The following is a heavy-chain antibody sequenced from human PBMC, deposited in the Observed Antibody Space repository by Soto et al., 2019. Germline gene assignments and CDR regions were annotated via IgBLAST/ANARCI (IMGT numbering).Heavy chain of an antibody. V-gene: IGHV3-23*01. Sequence: PGGSLRLSCAASGFTFSSDAMSWVRQAPWKWLEWVSAISGSGVSTYYADSVKGRFTISRDNSKDTLYLQMNSLRAEDTAVYYCAKAVGYSSSWSSNWFDPWGQGTLVTVSS. CDR1: GFTFSSDA. CDR3: AKAVGYSSSWSSNWFDP. D-gene: IGHD6-13*01. CDR2: ISGSGVST. J-gene: IGHJ5*02.